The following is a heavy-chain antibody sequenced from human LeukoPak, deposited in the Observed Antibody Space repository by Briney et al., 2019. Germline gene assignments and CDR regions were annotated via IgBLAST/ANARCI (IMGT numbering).Heavy chain of an antibody. CDR1: GFTFDDYG. CDR2: INWKGVST. CDR3: ARGGCSSTSCPYYYYYYMDV. V-gene: IGHV3-20*04. J-gene: IGHJ6*03. D-gene: IGHD2-2*01. Sequence: GGSLRLSCAASGFTFDDYGMSWVRQAPGKGLEWFSGINWKGVSTGYADSVKGRFTISRDNAKNSLYLQMNSLRAGDTALYYCARGGCSSTSCPYYYYYYMDVWGKGTTVTVSS.